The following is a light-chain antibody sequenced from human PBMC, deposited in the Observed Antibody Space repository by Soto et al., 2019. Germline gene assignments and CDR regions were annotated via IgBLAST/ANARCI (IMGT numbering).Light chain of an antibody. Sequence: QSALTQPASVSGSPGQSISISCTGTSSDIGGYSYVCWYQQHPGRAPKLMIYDVSNRPSEVSDRFSASKSGNTASLTIAGLQAEDEADYYFASYTSVNTRVFGTGTKVTVL. CDR1: SSDIGGYSY. J-gene: IGLJ1*01. V-gene: IGLV2-14*01. CDR2: DVS. CDR3: ASYTSVNTRV.